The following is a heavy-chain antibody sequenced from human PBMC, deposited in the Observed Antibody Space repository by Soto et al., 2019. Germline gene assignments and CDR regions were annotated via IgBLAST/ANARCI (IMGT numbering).Heavy chain of an antibody. Sequence: GGSLRLSCAASGFTFSNYAMSWVRQAPGKGLEWVSLIGESGTPTYYADSVKGRFTISRDNSGNTLFLEMYSLRAEDTAVYYCARYIPGVRYYGMDVWGQGTTVT. V-gene: IGHV3-23*01. CDR1: GFTFSNYA. D-gene: IGHD2-2*01. CDR2: IGESGTPT. J-gene: IGHJ6*02. CDR3: ARYIPGVRYYGMDV.